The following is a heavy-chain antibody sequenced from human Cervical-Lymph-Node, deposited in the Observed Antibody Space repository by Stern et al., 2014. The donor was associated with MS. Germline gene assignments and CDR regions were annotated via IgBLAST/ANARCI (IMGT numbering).Heavy chain of an antibody. D-gene: IGHD2-15*01. CDR1: GYTFIAYY. V-gene: IGHV1-2*04. CDR3: AREGFCSGSTCYSTNY. Sequence: VQLVESGAEVKKHGASVKVSCKASGYTFIAYYLHWVRQAPGQGLEWMGWIKPNSGGTKYAQKFQGWVTMTRDTSISTAYMELSRLRSDDTAVYYCAREGFCSGSTCYSTNYWGQGTPVTVSS. J-gene: IGHJ4*02. CDR2: IKPNSGGT.